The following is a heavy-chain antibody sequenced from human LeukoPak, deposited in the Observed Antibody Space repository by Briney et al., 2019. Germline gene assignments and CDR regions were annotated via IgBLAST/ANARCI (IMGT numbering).Heavy chain of an antibody. J-gene: IGHJ4*02. Sequence: NTSETLSLTCTVSGGSISSHYWSWIRQPPGKGLEWIGYIYYSGSTNYNPSLKSRVTISVDTSKNQFSLKLSSVTAADTAVYYCAREVAAAGSMGFDYWGQGTLVTVSS. CDR3: AREVAAAGSMGFDY. V-gene: IGHV4-59*11. CDR1: GGSISSHY. CDR2: IYYSGST. D-gene: IGHD6-13*01.